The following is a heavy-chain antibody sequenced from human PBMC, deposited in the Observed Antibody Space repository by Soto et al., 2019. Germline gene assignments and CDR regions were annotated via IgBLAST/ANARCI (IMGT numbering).Heavy chain of an antibody. CDR3: AAGEASSRNLAPYYLDF. D-gene: IGHD6-13*01. CDR2: IHYSGTT. J-gene: IGHJ4*02. CDR1: GGSMRNYF. Sequence: SETLSLTCTVSGGSMRNYFWTWIRQPPGKGLEWIGYIHYSGTTSFFPSYNPPLRSRVTISEDTSKNQFSLKLLSVTTADTAVYFCAAGEASSRNLAPYYLDFWGQGTLVTVSS. V-gene: IGHV4-59*01.